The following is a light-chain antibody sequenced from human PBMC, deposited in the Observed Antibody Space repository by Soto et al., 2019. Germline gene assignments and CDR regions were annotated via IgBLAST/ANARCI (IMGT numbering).Light chain of an antibody. CDR3: QQYNNWPT. V-gene: IGKV3D-15*01. J-gene: IGKJ1*01. Sequence: EIVMTQSPATLSVYPGERATLSCRASQSVSSNLAWYQQKPGQAPRLLIYGASTRATGIPARFSGSGSGTEFTLTISSLQSEDFAVYYCQQYNNWPTSGQGTKVDIK. CDR2: GAS. CDR1: QSVSSN.